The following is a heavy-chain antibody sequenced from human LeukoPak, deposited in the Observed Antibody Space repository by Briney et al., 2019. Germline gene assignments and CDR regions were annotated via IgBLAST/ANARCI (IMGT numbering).Heavy chain of an antibody. V-gene: IGHV3-30-3*01. CDR1: GFTFSSYA. D-gene: IGHD6-19*01. CDR3: AKDRSSGWYDY. CDR2: ISYDGSNK. J-gene: IGHJ4*02. Sequence: GRSLRLSCAASGFTFSSYAMHWVRQAPGKGLEWVAVISYDGSNKYYADSVKGRFTISRDNSKNTLYLKMNSLRAEDTAVYYCAKDRSSGWYDYWGQGTLVIVSS.